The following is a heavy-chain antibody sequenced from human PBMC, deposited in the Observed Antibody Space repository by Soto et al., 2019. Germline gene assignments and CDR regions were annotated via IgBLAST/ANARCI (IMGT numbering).Heavy chain of an antibody. CDR1: EFTFSSYG. CDR2: ISYDGSNK. D-gene: IGHD3-10*01. V-gene: IGHV3-30*18. Sequence: QPEGSLRLSCVASEFTFSSYGMHWARQAPGKGLEWVALISYDGSNKYYADSVKGRFTISRDNSKNTLFLQMNSLRAEDTAVYYCAKVILGITGPTWAGKGGLDYWGQGTLVTVSS. J-gene: IGHJ4*02. CDR3: AKVILGITGPTWAGKGGLDY.